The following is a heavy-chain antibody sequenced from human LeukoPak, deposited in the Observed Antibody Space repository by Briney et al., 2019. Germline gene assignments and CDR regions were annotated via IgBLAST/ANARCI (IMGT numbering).Heavy chain of an antibody. J-gene: IGHJ4*02. Sequence: GGSLRLSCAASGFTFSSYEMNWVRQAPRKGLERVSYISSSGSTIYYADSVKGRFTISRDNAKNSLYLQMNSLRAEDTAVYYCARVGYYDSSGYYHFDYWGQGTLVTVSS. CDR2: ISSSGSTI. CDR3: ARVGYYDSSGYYHFDY. D-gene: IGHD3-22*01. CDR1: GFTFSSYE. V-gene: IGHV3-48*03.